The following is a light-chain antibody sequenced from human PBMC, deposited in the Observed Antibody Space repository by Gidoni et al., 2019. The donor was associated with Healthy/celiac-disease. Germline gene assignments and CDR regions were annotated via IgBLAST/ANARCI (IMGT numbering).Light chain of an antibody. CDR1: QSVSSSY. Sequence: ELELTQPPGTLSLSPGERATLSCRASQSVSSSYLAWYQQKPGQAPRPLIYGASSRATCVPDRFSGSGSGTDFTLTISRLEPEDFAVYYCQQYGSSPFTFGPGTKVDIK. V-gene: IGKV3-20*01. CDR3: QQYGSSPFT. CDR2: GAS. J-gene: IGKJ3*01.